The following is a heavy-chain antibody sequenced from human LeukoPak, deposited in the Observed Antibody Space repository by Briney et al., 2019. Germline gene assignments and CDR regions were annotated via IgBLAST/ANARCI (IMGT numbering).Heavy chain of an antibody. CDR2: IYYSGIN. D-gene: IGHD6-13*01. J-gene: IGHJ4*02. V-gene: IGHV4-39*07. Sequence: PSETLSLTCTVSGGSISSSSYYWGWIRQPPGKGLEWIGSIYYSGINYYNPSLKSRVTISVDTSKNQFSLKLSSVTAADTAVYYCARSAYSSSRLDYWGQGTLVTVSS. CDR1: GGSISSSSYY. CDR3: ARSAYSSSRLDY.